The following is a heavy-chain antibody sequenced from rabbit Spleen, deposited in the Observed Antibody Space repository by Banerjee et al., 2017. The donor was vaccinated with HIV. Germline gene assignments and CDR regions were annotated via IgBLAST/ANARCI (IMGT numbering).Heavy chain of an antibody. CDR1: GFTISSTYW. CDR2: IDDVDGST. J-gene: IGHJ4*01. D-gene: IGHD6-1*01. V-gene: IGHV1S45*01. CDR3: ARDQGYSYNFATGDFDL. Sequence: QEQLEESGGDLVKPGASLTLTCKASGFTISSTYWICWVRQAPGKGLEWIACIDDVDGSTYYASWAKGRFTISKTSSTTVTLQMTSLTAADTAAYFCARDQGYSYNFATGDFDLWGPGTLVTVS.